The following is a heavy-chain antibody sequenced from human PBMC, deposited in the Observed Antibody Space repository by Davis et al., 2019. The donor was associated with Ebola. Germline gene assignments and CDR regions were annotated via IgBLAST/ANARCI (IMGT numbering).Heavy chain of an antibody. J-gene: IGHJ4*02. CDR1: GFTFSNHA. Sequence: GESLKISCVASGFTFSNHAMGWVRQAPGKRLEWVSYISVSGGNTYYSDSVKGRLTISRDNSKNTLYLQLNSLSAEDTAVYYCASRFGGYWGQGTLVTVSS. D-gene: IGHD3-16*01. V-gene: IGHV3-23*01. CDR3: ASRFGGY. CDR2: ISVSGGNT.